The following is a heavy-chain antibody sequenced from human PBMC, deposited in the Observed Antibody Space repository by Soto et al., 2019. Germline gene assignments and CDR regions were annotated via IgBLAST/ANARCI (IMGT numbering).Heavy chain of an antibody. J-gene: IGHJ4*02. Sequence: GGSLSLSCAASGFTFSSYWMSWVRQAPGKGLEWVANIKKDGSEKYYVDSVKGRFTISRDNAKNSLYLQMNSLIAEDTAVYYCARVRIGAAAHGDWFDYWGQGTLVTVSS. CDR1: GFTFSSYW. CDR2: IKKDGSEK. CDR3: ARVRIGAAAHGDWFDY. V-gene: IGHV3-7*01. D-gene: IGHD6-13*01.